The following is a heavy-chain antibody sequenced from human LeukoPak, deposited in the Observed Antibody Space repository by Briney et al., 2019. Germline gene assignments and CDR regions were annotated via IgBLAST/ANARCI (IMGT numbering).Heavy chain of an antibody. D-gene: IGHD3-9*01. CDR3: ARGVLRFFDWLLPYYFDY. Sequence: SETLSLTCAVYGGSFSGYYWSWIRQPPGKGLEWIGEINHSGSTNYNPSLKSRVTISVDTSKNQFSLKLSSVTAADTAVYYCARGVLRFFDWLLPYYFDYWGQETLVTVSS. CDR1: GGSFSGYY. CDR2: INHSGST. J-gene: IGHJ4*02. V-gene: IGHV4-34*01.